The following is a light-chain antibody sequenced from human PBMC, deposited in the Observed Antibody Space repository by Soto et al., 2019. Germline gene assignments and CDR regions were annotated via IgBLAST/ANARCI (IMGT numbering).Light chain of an antibody. J-gene: IGKJ3*01. CDR1: QSISSSY. Sequence: EIVLTQSPGTLSLSPGERATLSCRASQSISSSYLAWYQQKPGQAPRLLVYGASRRATGIPDRFSGSGSGTDFTLTISRLEPEDFAVYYCQQYGSSRFTFGHGTKVDIK. CDR3: QQYGSSRFT. V-gene: IGKV3-20*01. CDR2: GAS.